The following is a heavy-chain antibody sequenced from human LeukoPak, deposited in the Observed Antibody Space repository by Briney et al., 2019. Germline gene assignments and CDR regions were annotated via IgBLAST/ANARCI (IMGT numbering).Heavy chain of an antibody. CDR3: ARDGEDTWGFPGFFDL. CDR2: INPKSRET. D-gene: IGHD3-16*01. V-gene: IGHV1-2*02. J-gene: IGHJ2*01. CDR1: GYSFSGYY. Sequence: ASVKVSCKTSGYSFSGYYIHWLRQAPGQGLEWMGWINPKSRETKYAQKFQGRVTLTRDSPIRTVYMELRSLRFDDTAVYFCARDGEDTWGFPGFFDLWGRGTLVTVSS.